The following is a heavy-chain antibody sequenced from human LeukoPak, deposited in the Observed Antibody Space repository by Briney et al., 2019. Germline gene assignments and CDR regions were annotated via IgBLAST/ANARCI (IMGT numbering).Heavy chain of an antibody. CDR1: GYAFTGYY. J-gene: IGHJ4*02. D-gene: IGHD6-19*01. Sequence: ASVKVSCKASGYAFTGYYMHWVRQAPGQGLEWMGWINPNSGGTNYAQKFQGRVTMTRDTSISTAYMELSRLRSDDTAVYYCARAATEEEQWLVLGVFDYWGQGTLVTVSS. V-gene: IGHV1-2*02. CDR2: INPNSGGT. CDR3: ARAATEEEQWLVLGVFDY.